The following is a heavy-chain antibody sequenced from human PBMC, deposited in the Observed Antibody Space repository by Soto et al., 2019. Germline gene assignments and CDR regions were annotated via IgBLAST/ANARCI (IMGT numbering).Heavy chain of an antibody. V-gene: IGHV3-30*18. D-gene: IGHD6-13*01. J-gene: IGHJ4*02. CDR3: AKDSGYSSSWYSG. Sequence: PGGSLRLSCAASGFTFSSYGMHWVRQAPGKGLEWVAVISYDGSNKYYADSVKGRFTISRDNSKNTLYLQMNSLRAEDTAVYYCAKDSGYSSSWYSGWGQGTLVTVSS. CDR2: ISYDGSNK. CDR1: GFTFSSYG.